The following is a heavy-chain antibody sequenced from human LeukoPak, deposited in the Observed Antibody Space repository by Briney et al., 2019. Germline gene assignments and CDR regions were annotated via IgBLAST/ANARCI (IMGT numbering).Heavy chain of an antibody. CDR1: GGTFSSYA. CDR3: ARGRDDNSGYYYESFDY. D-gene: IGHD3-22*01. Sequence: SVKVSCKASGGTFSSYAISWVRQAPGQGLEWMGGIIPIFGTANYAQKFQGRVTITADESTSTAYMELSSLRSEDTAVYYCARGRDDNSGYYYESFDYWGQGTLVTVSS. J-gene: IGHJ4*02. V-gene: IGHV1-69*13. CDR2: IIPIFGTA.